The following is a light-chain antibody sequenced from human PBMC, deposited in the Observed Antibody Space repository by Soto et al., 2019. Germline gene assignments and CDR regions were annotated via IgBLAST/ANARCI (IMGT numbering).Light chain of an antibody. V-gene: IGKV3-15*01. CDR3: QQYSNWPRT. CDR1: QSVSSY. Sequence: EIVMTQSPVTLSVSPGERVTLSCRASQSVSSYLAWYQQKPGQPPRLLIQGASTRATGIPARFSGSGSGTDLSLTISSLQSEDFVVYYCQQYSNWPRTFGQGTKVDIK. J-gene: IGKJ1*01. CDR2: GAS.